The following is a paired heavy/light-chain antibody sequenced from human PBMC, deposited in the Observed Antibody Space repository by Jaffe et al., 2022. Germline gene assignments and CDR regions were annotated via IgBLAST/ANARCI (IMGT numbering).Heavy chain of an antibody. CDR2: IRSKAYGGAT. Sequence: EVQLVESGGGLVQPGRSLRLSCSTSGFTFTDHAMSWVRQAPGKGLEWVGFIRSKAYGGATEYAASVRGRFSISRDDSQSIAYLQMNSLRTEDTAVYYCTRDRLKRSCGGSKCYSSDYWGQGTLVTVSS. D-gene: IGHD2-15*01. V-gene: IGHV3-49*04. J-gene: IGHJ4*02. CDR1: GFTFTDHA. CDR3: TRDRLKRSCGGSKCYSSDY.
Light chain of an antibody. CDR2: DNT. Sequence: QSVLTQPPSVSGAPGQRVTISCTGSSSNIGAGYDVHWYQQLPGTAPKLLIYDNTNRPSGVPDRFSGSQSGTSASLAITGLQAEDEANYYCQSYDSSLSGSRVFGGGTKLTVL. J-gene: IGLJ2*01. CDR3: QSYDSSLSGSRV. V-gene: IGLV1-40*01. CDR1: SSNIGAGYD.